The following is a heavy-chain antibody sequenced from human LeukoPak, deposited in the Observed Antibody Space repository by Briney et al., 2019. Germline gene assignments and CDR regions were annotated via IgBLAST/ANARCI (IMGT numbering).Heavy chain of an antibody. D-gene: IGHD2-15*01. J-gene: IGHJ4*02. V-gene: IGHV3-23*01. Sequence: PGGSLRLSCAATGFAFSNYAMNWVRQAPGKGLEWVSSITGSGGGTYYADSVKGRFTISRDNSKNTLYLQMNSLRAEDTAVYYCAKDYCSGGTCYYEVWGQGTLVTVTS. CDR3: AKDYCSGGTCYYEV. CDR1: GFAFSNYA. CDR2: ITGSGGGT.